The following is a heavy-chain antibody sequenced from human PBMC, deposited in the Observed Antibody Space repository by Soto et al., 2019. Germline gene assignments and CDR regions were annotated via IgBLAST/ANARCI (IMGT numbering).Heavy chain of an antibody. V-gene: IGHV3-30*19. CDR3: GRWGTTGGRDV. J-gene: IGHJ4*02. Sequence: QVQLVESGGGVRQPVASLRLSCVGSRVTFRSYVIHWVRQAPGKGLEWVALTSYDGSNKYYDDSVKGRFTISRGNSRNTVDLHMASLRPEDTALYYCGRWGTTGGRDVWGQGTLVSVSS. D-gene: IGHD3-16*01. CDR1: RVTFRSYV. CDR2: TSYDGSNK.